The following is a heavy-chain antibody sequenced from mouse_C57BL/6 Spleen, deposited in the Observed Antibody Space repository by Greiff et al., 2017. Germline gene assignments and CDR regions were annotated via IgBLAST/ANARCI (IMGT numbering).Heavy chain of an antibody. J-gene: IGHJ3*01. D-gene: IGHD1-1*01. CDR2: IDPEDGDT. V-gene: IGHV14-1*01. CDR3: TMLLLRLPWFAY. Sequence: VHVKQSGAELVRPGASVKLSCTASGFNIKDYYMHWVKQRPEQGLEWIGRIDPEDGDTEYAPKFQGKATMTADTSSNTAYLQLSSLTSEDTAVYYCTMLLLRLPWFAYWGQGTLVTVSA. CDR1: GFNIKDYY.